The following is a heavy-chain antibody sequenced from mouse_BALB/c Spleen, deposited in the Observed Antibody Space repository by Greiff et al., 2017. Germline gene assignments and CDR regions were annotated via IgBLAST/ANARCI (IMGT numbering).Heavy chain of an antibody. CDR3: AKGGTSYYGNYRAMDY. CDR1: GFNIKDTY. D-gene: IGHD2-10*01. Sequence: EVQVVESGAELVKPGASVKLSCTASGFNIKDTYMHWVKQRPEQGLEWIGRIDPANGNTKYDPKFQGKATITADTSSNTAYLQLSSLTSEDTAVYYCAKGGTSYYGNYRAMDYWGQGTSVTVSS. V-gene: IGHV14-3*02. J-gene: IGHJ4*01. CDR2: IDPANGNT.